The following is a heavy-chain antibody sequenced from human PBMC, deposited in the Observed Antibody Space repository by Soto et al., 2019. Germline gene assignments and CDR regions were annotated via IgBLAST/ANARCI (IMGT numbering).Heavy chain of an antibody. CDR2: INPNSGGT. Sequence: ASLKVSCKASGYTFTGYYMHWVRQAPGQGLEWMGWINPNSGGTNYAQKFQGWVTMTRDTSISTAYMELSRLRSDDTAVYYCALEVVGATTGSFDPWGQGTLVTVS. V-gene: IGHV1-2*04. CDR1: GYTFTGYY. D-gene: IGHD1-26*01. CDR3: ALEVVGATTGSFDP. J-gene: IGHJ5*02.